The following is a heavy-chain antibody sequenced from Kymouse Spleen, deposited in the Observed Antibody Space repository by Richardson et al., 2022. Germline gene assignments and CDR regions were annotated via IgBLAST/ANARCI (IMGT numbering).Heavy chain of an antibody. D-gene: IGHD1-7*01. Sequence: EVQLVESGGGLVQPGGSLKLSCAASGFTFSGSAMHWVRQASGKGLEWVGRIRSKANSYATAYAASVKGRFTISRDDSKNTAYLQMNSLKTEDTAVYYCTLDRELELYNWFDPWGQGTLVTVSS. J-gene: IGHJ5*02. CDR2: IRSKANSYAT. CDR1: GFTFSGSA. CDR3: TLDRELELYNWFDP. V-gene: IGHV3-73*02.